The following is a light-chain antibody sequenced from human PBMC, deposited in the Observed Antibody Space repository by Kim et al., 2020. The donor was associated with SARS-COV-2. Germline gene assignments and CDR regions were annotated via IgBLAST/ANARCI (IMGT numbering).Light chain of an antibody. V-gene: IGLV4-69*02. Sequence: ASVKLTCSLSSGHNIYAIAWHQKQPQKGPRYLMRLNSDGTHTRGAGIPDRFSGSSSGAERYLIISSLQSEDEADYYCQTWGTDIHVFGGGTKVTVL. J-gene: IGLJ3*02. CDR3: QTWGTDIHV. CDR1: SGHNIYA. CDR2: LNSDGTH.